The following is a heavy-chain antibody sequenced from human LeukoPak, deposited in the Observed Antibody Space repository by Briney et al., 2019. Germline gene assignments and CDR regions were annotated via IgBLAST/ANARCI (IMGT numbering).Heavy chain of an antibody. V-gene: IGHV1-18*01. Sequence: ASVKVSCKASGYTFTSYGISWVRQAPGQGLEWMGWISAYNGNTNYAQKLQGRVTMTTDTSTSIAYMELRRLRFDDTAVYYCARVKYDYDSSGYYPDAFDIWGQGTMVTVSS. CDR2: ISAYNGNT. CDR3: ARVKYDYDSSGYYPDAFDI. J-gene: IGHJ3*02. CDR1: GYTFTSYG. D-gene: IGHD3-22*01.